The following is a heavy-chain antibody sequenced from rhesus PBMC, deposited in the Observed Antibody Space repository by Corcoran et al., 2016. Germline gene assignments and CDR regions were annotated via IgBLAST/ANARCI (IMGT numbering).Heavy chain of an antibody. J-gene: IGHJ2*01. V-gene: IGHV4-80*01. CDR2: NNGKGWST. CDR1: GASISSNW. D-gene: IGHD2-21*01. Sequence: QVQLQESGPGLVKPSETLSLTCTVSGASISSNWWNWIRQPPGKGLEWIGENNGKGWSTNYNPSLKSRVTISKDASKNQFSLKLSSVTAADTAVYFCARDRVGYFDLWGPGTPITISS. CDR3: ARDRVGYFDL.